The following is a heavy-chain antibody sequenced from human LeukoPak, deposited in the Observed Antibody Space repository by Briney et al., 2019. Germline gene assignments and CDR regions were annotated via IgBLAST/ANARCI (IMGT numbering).Heavy chain of an antibody. CDR1: GGSFSGYY. D-gene: IGHD3-10*01. CDR2: INHSGST. Sequence: PSETLSLTCAVYGGSFSGYYWSWIRQPPGKGLEGIGEINHSGSTNYNPSLKSRVTISVDTSKNQFSLKLSSVTAADTAVYYCARGSITMVRGVIIIGDWFDPWGQGTLITVSS. V-gene: IGHV4-34*01. CDR3: ARGSITMVRGVIIIGDWFDP. J-gene: IGHJ5*02.